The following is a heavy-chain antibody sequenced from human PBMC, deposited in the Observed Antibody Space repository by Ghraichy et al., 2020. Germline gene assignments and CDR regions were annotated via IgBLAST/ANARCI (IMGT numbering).Heavy chain of an antibody. V-gene: IGHV3-7*01. D-gene: IGHD2-15*01. CDR1: GFTFTTYW. CDR2: IKQDGSEK. Sequence: WGSLRLSCAVSGFTFTTYWMSWVRQAPGKGLEWVANIKQDGSEKYYVDSVKGRFTISRDNAENSLYLQMNRLRAEDTAVYYCARDRIGKSSYYYGMDVWGQGTTVTVSS. J-gene: IGHJ6*02. CDR3: ARDRIGKSSYYYGMDV.